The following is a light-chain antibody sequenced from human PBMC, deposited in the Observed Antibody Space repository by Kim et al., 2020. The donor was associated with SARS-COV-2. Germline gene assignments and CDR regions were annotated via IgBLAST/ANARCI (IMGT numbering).Light chain of an antibody. CDR2: QDS. Sequence: VSPGQTASITRSGDKLGDKYACWYQQKPGPSPVLVIYQDSKRPSGIPERFSGSNSGTTATLTISGTQAMDEADYYCQAWDSSTEVFGGGTKLTVL. V-gene: IGLV3-1*01. CDR1: KLGDKY. CDR3: QAWDSSTEV. J-gene: IGLJ3*02.